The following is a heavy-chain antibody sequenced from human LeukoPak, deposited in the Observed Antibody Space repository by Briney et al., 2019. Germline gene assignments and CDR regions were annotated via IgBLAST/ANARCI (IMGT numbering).Heavy chain of an antibody. V-gene: IGHV1-69*13. CDR2: IIPIFGTA. CDR3: ARKEEDIAAPDYYYYGMDV. J-gene: IGHJ6*02. D-gene: IGHD6-13*01. Sequence: ASVKVSCKASGGTFSSYAISWVRQAPGQGLEWMGGIIPIFGTANYAQKFQGRVTITADESTSTAYMELSSLRSEDTPVYYCARKEEDIAAPDYYYYGMDVWGQGTTVTVSS. CDR1: GGTFSSYA.